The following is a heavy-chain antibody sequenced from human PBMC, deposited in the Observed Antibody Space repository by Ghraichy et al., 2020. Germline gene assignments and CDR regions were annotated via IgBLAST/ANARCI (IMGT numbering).Heavy chain of an antibody. CDR1: GGSFSGYY. D-gene: IGHD2-2*02. CDR2: INHSGST. Sequence: SETLSLTCAVYGGSFSGYYWSWIRQPPGKGLEWIGEINHSGSTNYNPSLKSRVTISVDTSKNQFSLKLSSVTAADTAVYYCARGPVSLYAVDYWGQGTLVTVSS. CDR3: ARGPVSLYAVDY. V-gene: IGHV4-34*01. J-gene: IGHJ4*02.